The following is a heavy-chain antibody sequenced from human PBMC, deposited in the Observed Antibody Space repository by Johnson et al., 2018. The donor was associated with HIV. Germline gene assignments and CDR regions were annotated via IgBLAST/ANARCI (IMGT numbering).Heavy chain of an antibody. CDR1: GFTFRSYA. CDR3: ARALTTDAFDI. Sequence: VQLVESGGGVVQPGRSLRLSCAASGFTFRSYAMHWVRQAPGKGLEWVAVISYDGSNKYYADSVKGRFTISRDNSKNTLYLQMNSLRAEDTAVYYCARALTTDAFDIWGQGTMVTVSS. J-gene: IGHJ3*02. CDR2: ISYDGSNK. V-gene: IGHV3-30-3*01. D-gene: IGHD4-17*01.